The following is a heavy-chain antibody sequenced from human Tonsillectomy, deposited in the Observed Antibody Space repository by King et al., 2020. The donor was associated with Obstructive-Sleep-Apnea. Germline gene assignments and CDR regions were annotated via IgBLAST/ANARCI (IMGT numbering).Heavy chain of an antibody. D-gene: IGHD3-9*01. CDR3: AKGLRYSNPYDAFDI. CDR2: ISVNGVSI. J-gene: IGHJ3*02. Sequence: EVQLVESGGGLVQPGRSLRLSCAASGFTFDDYAMHWFRQAPRKGLEWVSGISVNGVSIAYVYSVKGRFTISRDNAKNSLYLQMNSLRAEDTALYYCAKGLRYSNPYDAFDIWGQGTMVTVSS. V-gene: IGHV3-9*01. CDR1: GFTFDDYA.